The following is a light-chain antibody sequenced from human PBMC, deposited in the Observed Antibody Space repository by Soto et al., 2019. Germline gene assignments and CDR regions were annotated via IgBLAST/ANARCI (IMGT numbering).Light chain of an antibody. J-gene: IGKJ4*01. Sequence: EIVLTQSPATLSLAPGDAATLSCRASQSVGRFVAWYQQKPGQAPRLLIYSASERATGIPGRFTGGGYGTDFTLTISSLEPEDFAIYYCQQRTDRNPFTFGGGTRVEI. CDR1: QSVGRF. CDR2: SAS. CDR3: QQRTDRNPFT. V-gene: IGKV3-11*01.